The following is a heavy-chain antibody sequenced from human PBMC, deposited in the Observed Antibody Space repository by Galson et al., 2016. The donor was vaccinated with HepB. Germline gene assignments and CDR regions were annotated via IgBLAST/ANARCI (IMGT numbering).Heavy chain of an antibody. J-gene: IGHJ5*02. Sequence: SLRLSCAASGFAFSSHAMNWVRQAPGKGLQWVSYISSATTFYADSVKGRFTISRDNSKNLVFLEMNSLRDEDTAVYYCVRDGGLNGDPWGQGTLVTVSS. D-gene: IGHD3-16*01. CDR1: GFAFSSHA. CDR3: VRDGGLNGDP. V-gene: IGHV3-69-1*01. CDR2: ISSATT.